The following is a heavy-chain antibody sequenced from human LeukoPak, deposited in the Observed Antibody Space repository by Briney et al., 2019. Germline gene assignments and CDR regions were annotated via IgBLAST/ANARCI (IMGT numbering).Heavy chain of an antibody. CDR1: GGSFSGYH. D-gene: IGHD3-10*01. CDR2: INHSGST. J-gene: IGHJ4*02. CDR3: ARDRSTYYYGSGSSYFDY. V-gene: IGHV4-34*01. Sequence: SETLSLTCAVYGGSFSGYHWSWIRQPPGKGLEWIGEINHSGSTNYNPSLKSRVTISVDTSKNQFSLKLSSVTAADTAVYYCARDRSTYYYGSGSSYFDYWGQGTLVTVSS.